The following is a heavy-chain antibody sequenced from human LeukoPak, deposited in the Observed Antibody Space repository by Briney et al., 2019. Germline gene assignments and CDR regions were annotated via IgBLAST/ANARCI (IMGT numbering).Heavy chain of an antibody. CDR3: ARDILRFLEWTDDAFDI. CDR2: IYTSGST. CDR1: GGSISSYY. V-gene: IGHV4-4*07. J-gene: IGHJ3*02. D-gene: IGHD3-3*01. Sequence: SETLSLTCTVSGGSISSYYWSWIRQPAGKGLEWIGRIYTSGSTNYKPSLKSRVTMSVDTSKNQFSLKLSSVTAADTAVYYCARDILRFLEWTDDAFDIWGQGTMVTVSS.